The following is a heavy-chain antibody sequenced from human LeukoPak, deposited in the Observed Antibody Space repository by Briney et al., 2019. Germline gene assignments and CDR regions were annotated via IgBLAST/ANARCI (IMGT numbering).Heavy chain of an antibody. CDR3: ARDYVVAAAGTSSWFDP. D-gene: IGHD6-13*01. V-gene: IGHV1-69*06. CDR2: IIPIFGTA. J-gene: IGHJ5*02. CDR1: GGTFSSYA. Sequence: ASVKVSCKTSGGTFSSYAISWVRQAPGQGLEWMGGIIPIFGTANYAQKFQGRVTITADKSTSTAYMELSSLRSEDTAVYYCARDYVVAAAGTSSWFDPWGQGTLVTVSS.